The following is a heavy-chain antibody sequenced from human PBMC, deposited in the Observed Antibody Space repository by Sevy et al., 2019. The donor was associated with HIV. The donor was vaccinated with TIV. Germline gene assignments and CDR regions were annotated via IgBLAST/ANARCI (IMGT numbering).Heavy chain of an antibody. CDR3: VLNIAVAGPSYYYYYMDV. Sequence: GGCLRLSCAASGFTFSSYSMNWVRQAPGKGLEWVSYISSSSSTIYYADSVKGRFTISRDNAKNSLYLQMNSLRDEDTAVYYCVLNIAVAGPSYYYYYMDVWGKGTTVTVSS. CDR2: ISSSSSTI. J-gene: IGHJ6*03. CDR1: GFTFSSYS. D-gene: IGHD6-19*01. V-gene: IGHV3-48*02.